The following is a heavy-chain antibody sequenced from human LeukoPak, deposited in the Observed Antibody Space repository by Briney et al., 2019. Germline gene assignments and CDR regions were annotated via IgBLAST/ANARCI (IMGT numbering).Heavy chain of an antibody. Sequence: GGSLRLSCAASGFTIRDYVMSWVRQAPGKGLEWVSYIDPSRTALYYADSVKGRFTVSRDNGKNSLSLQLRSLRAEDTALYYCARAAYNWNWGQGTLDTVSS. CDR3: ARAAYNWN. CDR1: GFTIRDYV. CDR2: IDPSRTAL. D-gene: IGHD1-20*01. J-gene: IGHJ4*02. V-gene: IGHV3-11*01.